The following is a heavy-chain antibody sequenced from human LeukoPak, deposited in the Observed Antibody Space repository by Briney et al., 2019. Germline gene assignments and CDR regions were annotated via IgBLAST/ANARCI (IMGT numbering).Heavy chain of an antibody. Sequence: ASVKVSCKASGYTFTVYYMHWVRQAPGQGLEWMGWINPSGDSAIYAHNFQGRVTMTRDTSTTTVYMELSSLRSEDTAVYYCARAQSYYDYWGQGTLVTVSS. V-gene: IGHV1-46*01. J-gene: IGHJ4*02. D-gene: IGHD1-26*01. CDR3: ARAQSYYDY. CDR1: GYTFTVYY. CDR2: INPSGDSA.